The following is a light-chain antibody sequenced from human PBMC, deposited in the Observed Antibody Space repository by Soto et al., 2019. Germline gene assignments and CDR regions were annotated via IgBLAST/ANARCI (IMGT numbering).Light chain of an antibody. Sequence: QSALTQPASVSGPPGQAITISCTGTSRDVGAYNYVSWYQQHPGKAPKLMIYDVSNRPSGVSNRFSGSKSGNTASLTISGLQAEDEADYYCSSYTNSRTLVFGGGTKVTVL. J-gene: IGLJ2*01. V-gene: IGLV2-14*01. CDR2: DVS. CDR1: SRDVGAYNY. CDR3: SSYTNSRTLV.